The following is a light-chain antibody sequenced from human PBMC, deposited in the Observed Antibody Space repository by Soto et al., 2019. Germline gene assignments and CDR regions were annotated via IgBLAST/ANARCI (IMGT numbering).Light chain of an antibody. CDR1: QSISSW. Sequence: DIQMTQSPSTLSASVGDRVTITCRASQSISSWLAWYQQKPGKAPKLLIYGASSLESGVPSRFSGSGSGTEFTLTIRSLQPDDFTSYYCQQYNSYWTFGQGTKVEIK. J-gene: IGKJ1*01. CDR2: GAS. CDR3: QQYNSYWT. V-gene: IGKV1-5*01.